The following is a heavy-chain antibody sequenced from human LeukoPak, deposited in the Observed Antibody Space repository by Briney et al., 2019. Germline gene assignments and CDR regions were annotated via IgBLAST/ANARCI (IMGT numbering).Heavy chain of an antibody. CDR3: ATRLRWLQLRRDWYFDL. CDR2: IYYSGST. Sequence: SETLSPTCTVSGSSISSSSYYWGWIRQPPGKGLEWIGSIYYSGSTYYNPSLKSRVTISVDTSKNQFSLKLSSVTAADTAVYYCATRLRWLQLRRDWYFDLWGRGTLVTVSS. V-gene: IGHV4-39*01. CDR1: GSSISSSSYY. J-gene: IGHJ2*01. D-gene: IGHD5-24*01.